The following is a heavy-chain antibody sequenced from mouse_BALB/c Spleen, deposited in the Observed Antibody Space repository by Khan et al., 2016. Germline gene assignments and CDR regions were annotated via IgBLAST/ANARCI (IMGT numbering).Heavy chain of an antibody. CDR2: INYSGST. V-gene: IGHV3-2*02. D-gene: IGHD1-1*01. CDR3: ARDYYGSSFFDY. CDR1: GYSITSDYA. Sequence: EVQLVESGPGLVKPSQSLSLTCTVTGYSITSDYAWNWIRQFPGNKLEWMGYINYSGSTSYNPSLKSRISITRDTSKNQFFLQLNSVTTEDTATYYCARDYYGSSFFDYWGQGTTLTVSP. J-gene: IGHJ2*01.